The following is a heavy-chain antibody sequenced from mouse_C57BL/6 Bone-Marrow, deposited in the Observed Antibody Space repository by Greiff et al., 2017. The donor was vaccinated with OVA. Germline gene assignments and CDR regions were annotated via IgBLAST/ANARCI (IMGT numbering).Heavy chain of an antibody. J-gene: IGHJ4*01. Sequence: QVQLQQPGAELVRPGSSVKLSCKASGYTFTSYWMDWVKQRPGQGLEWIGNIYTSDSETHYNQKFKDKATLTVDKSYSTAYMQLCSLTSEDSAVYYAAREVTVLAYYYAMDYWGQGTSVTVSS. CDR3: AREVTVLAYYYAMDY. CDR2: IYTSDSET. CDR1: GYTFTSYW. V-gene: IGHV1-61*01. D-gene: IGHD1-1*01.